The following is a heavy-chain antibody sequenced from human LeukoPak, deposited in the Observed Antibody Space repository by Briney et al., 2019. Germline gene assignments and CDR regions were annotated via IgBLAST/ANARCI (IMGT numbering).Heavy chain of an antibody. J-gene: IGHJ4*02. CDR1: GGTFSSYA. CDR2: IIPIFGTA. V-gene: IGHV1-69*05. Sequence: SVKVSCKASGGTFSSYAISWVRQAPGQGLEWMGGIIPIFGTANYAQKFQGRVTITTDESTSTAYMELSSLRSEDTAVYYCARDHGYNWNYREFDYWGQGTLVTVSS. CDR3: ARDHGYNWNYREFDY. D-gene: IGHD1-7*01.